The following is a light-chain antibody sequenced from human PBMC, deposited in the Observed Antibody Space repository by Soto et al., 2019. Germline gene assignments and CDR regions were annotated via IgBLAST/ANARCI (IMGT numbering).Light chain of an antibody. CDR1: QSISSW. V-gene: IGKV1-5*03. Sequence: DIQMNQCPSTLSASVGDRVTITCRASQSISSWLAWYQQKPGKAPKLLIYKASSLESGVPSRFSGSGSGTEFTLTISSLQPEDIATYYCQQYDNLPLTFGGGTKVDI. CDR2: KAS. J-gene: IGKJ4*01. CDR3: QQYDNLPLT.